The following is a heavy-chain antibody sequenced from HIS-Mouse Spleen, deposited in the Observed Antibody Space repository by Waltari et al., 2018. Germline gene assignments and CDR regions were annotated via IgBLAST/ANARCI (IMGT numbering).Heavy chain of an antibody. V-gene: IGHV4-39*07. Sequence: QLQLQESGPGLVKPSETLSLTCTVSGGSISSSSYYWGWIRQPPGKGREGIGSIYYCGRTYYSPSIKSRVTISVDTSKNQFSLKLSSVTAADTAVYYCAREIPYSSSWYDWYFDLWGRGTLVTVSS. CDR3: AREIPYSSSWYDWYFDL. CDR2: IYYCGRT. J-gene: IGHJ2*01. CDR1: GGSISSSSYY. D-gene: IGHD6-13*01.